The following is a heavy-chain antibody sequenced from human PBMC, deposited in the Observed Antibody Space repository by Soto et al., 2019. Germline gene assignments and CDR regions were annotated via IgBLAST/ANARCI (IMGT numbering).Heavy chain of an antibody. J-gene: IGHJ3*02. CDR3: ARMEYYEDTGTVEI. V-gene: IGHV1-18*01. CDR2: ISGKKGNT. Sequence: ASEKDSCKASGYDFSDLGIKWVRQAPGQGLEWIGWISGKKGNTNYAQKVQGRVTLTADTSTSTAYMEMRALTSDDTGIYYCARMEYYEDTGTVEIWG. D-gene: IGHD1-1*01. CDR1: GYDFSDLG.